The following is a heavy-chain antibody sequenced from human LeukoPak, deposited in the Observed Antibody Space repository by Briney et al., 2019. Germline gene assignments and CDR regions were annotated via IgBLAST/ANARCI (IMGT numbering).Heavy chain of an antibody. CDR3: ARGKIELYYYGMDV. Sequence: PSETLSLTCTASGGSMSSYYWTWFRQPPGKGLEWIGYVYYSGSTDYNPPLKSRVTISVDTSKNQFSLNLSSVTAADTAVYYCARGKIELYYYGMDVWGQGTTVTVSS. J-gene: IGHJ6*02. D-gene: IGHD1-7*01. CDR2: VYYSGST. V-gene: IGHV4-59*01. CDR1: GGSMSSYY.